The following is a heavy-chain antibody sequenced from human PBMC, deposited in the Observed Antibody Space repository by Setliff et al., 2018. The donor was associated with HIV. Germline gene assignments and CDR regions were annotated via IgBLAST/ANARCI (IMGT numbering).Heavy chain of an antibody. CDR1: GNMFTNNW. Sequence: GESLKISCQGLGNMFTNNWIAWVRQMPGKGLEWMGIIYPADSDTTYNPSFQGQVTISADKSISTAYLQWSTLKASDTAMYYCARAVREKVFRFLEWPAYYDSWGQGTLVTRLL. J-gene: IGHJ4*02. V-gene: IGHV5-51*01. CDR2: IYPADSDT. CDR3: ARAVREKVFRFLEWPAYYDS. D-gene: IGHD3-3*01.